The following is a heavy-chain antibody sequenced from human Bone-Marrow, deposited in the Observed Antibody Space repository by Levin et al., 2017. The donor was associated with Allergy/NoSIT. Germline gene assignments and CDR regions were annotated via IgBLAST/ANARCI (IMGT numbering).Heavy chain of an antibody. Sequence: GESLKISCNVAGYTLNKLSLHWVRQAPGKGLEWMGGFDPEDGERLYAQKFRDRVTMTEDTSTGSAYMELSGLRYEDTAIYYCALLPQSWGQGTLVTVSS. CDR1: GYTLNKLS. V-gene: IGHV1-24*01. J-gene: IGHJ5*02. CDR2: FDPEDGER. CDR3: ALLPQS. D-gene: IGHD2/OR15-2a*01.